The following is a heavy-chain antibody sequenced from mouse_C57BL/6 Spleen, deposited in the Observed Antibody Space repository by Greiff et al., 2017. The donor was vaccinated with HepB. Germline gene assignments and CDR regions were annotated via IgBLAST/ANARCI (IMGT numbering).Heavy chain of an antibody. Sequence: QVHVKQSGAELVKPGASVKISCKASGYAFSSYWMNWVKQRPGKGLEWIGQIYPGDGDTNYNGKFKGKATLTADKSSSTAYMQLSSLTSEDSAVYFCARKREVRYFDVWGTGTTVTVSS. CDR3: ARKREVRYFDV. CDR2: IYPGDGDT. V-gene: IGHV1-80*01. J-gene: IGHJ1*03. CDR1: GYAFSSYW.